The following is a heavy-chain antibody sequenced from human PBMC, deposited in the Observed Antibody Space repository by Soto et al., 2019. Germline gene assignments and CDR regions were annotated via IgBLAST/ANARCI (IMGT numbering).Heavy chain of an antibody. V-gene: IGHV4-34*01. Sequence: PSETLSLTCAVYGGSFSGYYWSWIRQPPGKGLEWIGEINHSGSTNYNPSLKSRVTISVDTSKNQFSLKLSSVTAADTAVYYCARYNGSGMDYYGMDVWGQGXTVTVSS. CDR2: INHSGST. CDR1: GGSFSGYY. J-gene: IGHJ6*02. CDR3: ARYNGSGMDYYGMDV. D-gene: IGHD3-10*01.